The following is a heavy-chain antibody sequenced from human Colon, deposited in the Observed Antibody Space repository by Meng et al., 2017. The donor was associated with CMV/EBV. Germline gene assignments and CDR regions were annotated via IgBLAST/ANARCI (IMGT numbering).Heavy chain of an antibody. CDR2: IYYTGTT. Sequence: SETLSLTCTVSGGSITSHYWSWIRQPPGKGLEWIGNIYYTGTTYYNPSLKSRVTISVDTSKNQFSLNLTSVTTADTAVYYCGRTPSRLGRVGPWGQGALVTVSS. D-gene: IGHD5-12*01. CDR3: GRTPSRLGRVGP. CDR1: GGSITSHY. V-gene: IGHV4-59*11. J-gene: IGHJ5*02.